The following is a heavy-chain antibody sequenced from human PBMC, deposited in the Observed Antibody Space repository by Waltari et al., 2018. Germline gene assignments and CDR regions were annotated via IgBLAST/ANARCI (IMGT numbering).Heavy chain of an antibody. V-gene: IGHV4-39*07. CDR3: ASDYFYYFDY. D-gene: IGHD3-10*01. Sequence: QLQLQESGPGLVKPSETLSLTCTVSGGSISSSSYYWGWIRQPPGKGLAWIGSIYYSGSTYDNPSLKSRVTISVDTSKNQFSLKLSSVTAADTAVYYCASDYFYYFDYWGQGTLVTVSS. CDR2: IYYSGST. CDR1: GGSISSSSYY. J-gene: IGHJ4*02.